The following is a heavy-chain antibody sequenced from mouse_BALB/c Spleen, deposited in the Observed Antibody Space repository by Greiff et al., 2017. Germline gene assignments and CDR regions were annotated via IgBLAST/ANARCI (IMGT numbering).Heavy chain of an antibody. Sequence: VQLQQSGAELVRSGASVKLSCTASGFDIKDYYMHWVKQRPEQGLEWIGWIDPENGDTEYAPKSQGKATMTADTSSNTAYLQLSSLTSEDTAVYYCNAYDYEEYYYAMDYWGQGTSVTVSS. CDR1: GFDIKDYY. CDR2: IDPENGDT. J-gene: IGHJ4*01. V-gene: IGHV14-4*02. CDR3: NAYDYEEYYYAMDY. D-gene: IGHD2-4*01.